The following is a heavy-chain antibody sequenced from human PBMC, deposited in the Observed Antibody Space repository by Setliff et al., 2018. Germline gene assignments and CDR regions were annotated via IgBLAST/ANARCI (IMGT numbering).Heavy chain of an antibody. CDR2: ISSSSSTI. J-gene: IGHJ4*02. D-gene: IGHD2-21*01. V-gene: IGHV3-48*01. CDR1: GFTFSSYS. Sequence: GGSLRLSCAASGFTFSSYSMNWVRQAPGKGLEWVSYISSSSSTIYYADSVKGRFTISRDNSKNTLYLQMNSLRAEDTAVYYCARGLGPLFWGQGTLVTVSS. CDR3: ARGLGPLF.